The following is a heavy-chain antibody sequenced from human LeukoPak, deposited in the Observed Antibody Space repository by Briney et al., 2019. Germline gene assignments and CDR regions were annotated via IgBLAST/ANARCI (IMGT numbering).Heavy chain of an antibody. CDR2: ISSSGSTI. V-gene: IGHV3-48*04. Sequence: GGSLRLSCAASGFTFSSYSMNWVRQAPGKGLEWVSYISSSGSTIYYADSVKGRFTISRDNAKNSLYLQMNSLRAEDTAVYYCAREPLPYCSGGSCYSSDAFDIWGQGTMVTVSS. J-gene: IGHJ3*02. CDR3: AREPLPYCSGGSCYSSDAFDI. CDR1: GFTFSSYS. D-gene: IGHD2-15*01.